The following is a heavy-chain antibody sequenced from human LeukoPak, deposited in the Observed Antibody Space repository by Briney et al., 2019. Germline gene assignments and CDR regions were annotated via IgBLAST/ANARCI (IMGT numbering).Heavy chain of an antibody. CDR1: GFTFSSYA. Sequence: GGTLRLSCAASGFTFSSYAMHWGRQAPGKGLEWVAVISYDGSNKYYADSVKGRFTISRDNSKNTLYLQMNSLRAEDTAVYYCARHSGHFDYWGQGTLVTVSS. D-gene: IGHD2-15*01. V-gene: IGHV3-30-3*01. CDR3: ARHSGHFDY. J-gene: IGHJ4*02. CDR2: ISYDGSNK.